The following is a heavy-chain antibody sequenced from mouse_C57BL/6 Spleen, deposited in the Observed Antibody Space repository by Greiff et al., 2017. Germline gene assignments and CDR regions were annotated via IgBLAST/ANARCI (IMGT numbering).Heavy chain of an antibody. V-gene: IGHV5-17*01. CDR2: ISSGSSTI. CDR3: ARETTVVDHFDY. J-gene: IGHJ2*01. D-gene: IGHD1-1*01. CDR1: GFTFSDYG. Sequence: EVQGVESGGGLVKPGGSLKLSCAASGFTFSDYGMHWVRQAPEKGLEWVAYISSGSSTIYYADTVKGRFTISRDNAKNTLFLQMTSLRSEDTAMYYCARETTVVDHFDYWGQGTTLTVSS.